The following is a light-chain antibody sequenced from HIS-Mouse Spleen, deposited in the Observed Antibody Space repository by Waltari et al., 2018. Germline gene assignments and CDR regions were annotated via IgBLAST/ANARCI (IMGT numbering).Light chain of an antibody. V-gene: IGLV2-23*01. J-gene: IGLJ2*01. CDR2: EGS. CDR3: CSYAGSSTVV. Sequence: QSALTQPASVSGSPGQSITISCTGTSSDVGSYNLASWYQQHPGKAPKLIVYEGSNRPSGVSNRFSGSKAGNTASLTISGLQAEDEADYYCCSYAGSSTVVFGGGTKLTVL. CDR1: SSDVGSYNL.